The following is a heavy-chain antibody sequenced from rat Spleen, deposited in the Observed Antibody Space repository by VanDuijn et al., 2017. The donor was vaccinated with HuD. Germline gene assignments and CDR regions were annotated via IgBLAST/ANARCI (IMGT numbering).Heavy chain of an antibody. Sequence: QVQLKESGPGLVQPSQTLSLTCTVSGFSLRNYGVIWVRQPPGKGLEWMGVIWGDGNTNYNSALKSRLIISRDTSESQVYLKMNSRQPEDTGTYYCARHEYYDNYMYYFDNWGQGVMVRVSS. CDR2: IWGDGNT. V-gene: IGHV2-13*01. CDR1: GFSLRNYG. CDR3: ARHEYYDNYMYYFDN. J-gene: IGHJ2*01. D-gene: IGHD1-2*01.